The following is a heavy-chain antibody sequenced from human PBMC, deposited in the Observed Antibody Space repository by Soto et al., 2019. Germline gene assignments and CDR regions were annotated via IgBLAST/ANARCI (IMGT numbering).Heavy chain of an antibody. CDR1: GFTFSSYA. D-gene: IGHD3-3*01. CDR2: ISGSGGST. J-gene: IGHJ6*02. CDR3: GGTLEWSHGGYYYYGMDV. Sequence: GGSLRLSCAASGFTFSSYAMSWVRQAPGKGLEWVSAISGSGGSTYYADSVKGRFTISRDNSKNTLYLQMNSLRAEDTAVYYAGGTLEWSHGGYYYYGMDVWGQGTTVTVSS. V-gene: IGHV3-23*01.